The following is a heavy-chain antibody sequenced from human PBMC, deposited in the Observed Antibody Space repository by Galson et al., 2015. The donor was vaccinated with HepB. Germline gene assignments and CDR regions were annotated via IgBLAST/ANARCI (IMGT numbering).Heavy chain of an antibody. CDR2: ISAYNGNT. V-gene: IGHV1-18*01. CDR3: ARDPGYYDILTGYPMGYGMDV. D-gene: IGHD3-9*01. Sequence: QSGAEVKKPGASVKVSCKASGYTFTSYGISWVRQAPGQGLEWMGWISAYNGNTNYAQKLQGRVTMTTDTSTSTAYMELRSLRSDDTAVYYCARDPGYYDILTGYPMGYGMDVWGQGTTVTVSS. J-gene: IGHJ6*02. CDR1: GYTFTSYG.